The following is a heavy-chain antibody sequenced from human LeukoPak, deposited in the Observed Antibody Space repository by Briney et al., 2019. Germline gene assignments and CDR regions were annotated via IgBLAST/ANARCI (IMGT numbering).Heavy chain of an antibody. CDR2: ISAYNGNT. D-gene: IGHD3-3*01. Sequence: ASVKDSCKASAYTFTSYGISWVRQAPGQGLEWMGWISAYNGNTNYAQKLQGRVTMTTDTSTSTAYMELRSLRSDDTAVYYCARLYYDFWSGDAGYNWFDPWGQGTLVTVSS. J-gene: IGHJ5*02. CDR1: AYTFTSYG. CDR3: ARLYYDFWSGDAGYNWFDP. V-gene: IGHV1-18*01.